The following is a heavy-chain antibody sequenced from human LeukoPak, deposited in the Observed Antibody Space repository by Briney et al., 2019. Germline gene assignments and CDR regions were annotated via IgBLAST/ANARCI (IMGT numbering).Heavy chain of an antibody. V-gene: IGHV1-46*01. CDR1: GDTFTSYN. CDR2: INPSGGST. D-gene: IGHD1-14*01. Sequence: GASVKVSCKASGDTFTSYNMNWVGQARGQGLEWMGIINPSGGSTSYAQKFQGRVTMTRDTSTSTVYMELSSLRSEDTAVYYCARDQDHTPYYWGQGTLVTVSS. J-gene: IGHJ4*02. CDR3: ARDQDHTPYY.